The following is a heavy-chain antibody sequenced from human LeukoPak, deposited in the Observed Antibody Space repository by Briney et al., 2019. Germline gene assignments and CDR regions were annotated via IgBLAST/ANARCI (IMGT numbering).Heavy chain of an antibody. J-gene: IGHJ4*02. CDR1: GYTFTSYY. V-gene: IGHV1-46*01. CDR2: INPSGGST. Sequence: ASVKVSCKASGYTFTSYYMHWVRQAPGQGLEWMGIINPSGGSTSYAQKFQGRVTMTRDTSTSTVYVELSSLRSEDTAVYYCAREYYYDSSGYYSATFDYWGQGTLVTVSS. CDR3: AREYYYDSSGYYSATFDY. D-gene: IGHD3-22*01.